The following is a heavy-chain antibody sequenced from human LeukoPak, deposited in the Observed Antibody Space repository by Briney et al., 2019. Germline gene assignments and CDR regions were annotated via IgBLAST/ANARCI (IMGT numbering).Heavy chain of an antibody. CDR3: ARGTAVAGITRDFDY. Sequence: PSETLSLTCAVYGGSFSGYYWSWIRQPPGKGLEWIGEINHSGSTYYNPSLKSRVTISVDTSKNQFSLKLSSVTAADTAVYYCARGTAVAGITRDFDYWGQGTLVTVSS. V-gene: IGHV4-34*01. D-gene: IGHD6-19*01. CDR2: INHSGST. CDR1: GGSFSGYY. J-gene: IGHJ4*02.